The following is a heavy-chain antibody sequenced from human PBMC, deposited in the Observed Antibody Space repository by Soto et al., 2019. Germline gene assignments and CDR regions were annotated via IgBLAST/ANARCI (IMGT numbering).Heavy chain of an antibody. V-gene: IGHV3-30*18. CDR3: AKDDPWFDP. J-gene: IGHJ5*02. CDR1: GFTFSSYG. Sequence: QVQLVESGGGVVQPGRSLRLSCAASGFTFSSYGMHWVRQAPGKGLEWVAVISYDGSNKYYADSVKGRFTISRDNSKNTLYLQMNSLRAEDTAVYYCAKDDPWFDPGGQGTLVTVSS. CDR2: ISYDGSNK.